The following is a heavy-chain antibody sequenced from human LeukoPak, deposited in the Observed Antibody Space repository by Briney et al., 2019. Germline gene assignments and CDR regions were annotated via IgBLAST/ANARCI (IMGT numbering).Heavy chain of an antibody. Sequence: AASVKVSCKATSYISWLRQAPGQGLEWMGWIGSYAGDTYYAQKFQGRATVTTDTSSSTAYMELRSLRSDNTAVYHCARDFWNFDDSRGYYRDFDSWGQGTLVTASS. V-gene: IGHV1-18*01. D-gene: IGHD3-22*01. CDR3: ARDFWNFDDSRGYYRDFDS. CDR2: IGSYAGDT. J-gene: IGHJ5*01. CDR1: TSY.